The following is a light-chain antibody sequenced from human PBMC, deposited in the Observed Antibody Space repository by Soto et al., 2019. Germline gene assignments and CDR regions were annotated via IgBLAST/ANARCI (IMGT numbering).Light chain of an antibody. V-gene: IGKV3-11*01. Sequence: EIVLTQSPGTLSLSPGERATLSCRASQSVSNNYLAWYQQKPGQAPRLLIYGASTRATGIPARFSGSGSGTDFTLTISSLEPEDFAVYYCHQRSSWPRTFGQGTKVDIK. CDR1: QSVSNNY. CDR3: HQRSSWPRT. CDR2: GAS. J-gene: IGKJ1*01.